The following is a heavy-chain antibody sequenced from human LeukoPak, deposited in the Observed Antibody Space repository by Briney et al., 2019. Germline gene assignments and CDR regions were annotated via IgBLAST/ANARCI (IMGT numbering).Heavy chain of an antibody. CDR1: GFSVSNNY. V-gene: IGHV3-30-3*01. D-gene: IGHD6-13*01. CDR3: ARDRDSSSWYYFDY. CDR2: ISYDGNNK. Sequence: GGSLRLSCAVSGFSVSNNYMNWVRQAPGKGLEWVAVISYDGNNKYYADSVKGRFIISRDNSKNTLYLQMNSLRDEDTAVYYCARDRDSSSWYYFDYWGQGTLVTVSS. J-gene: IGHJ4*02.